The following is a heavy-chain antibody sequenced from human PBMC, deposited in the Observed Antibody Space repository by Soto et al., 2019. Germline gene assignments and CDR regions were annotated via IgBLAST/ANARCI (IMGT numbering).Heavy chain of an antibody. CDR1: GGTFSSYA. V-gene: IGHV1-69*13. D-gene: IGHD5-12*01. CDR3: ARVIVDYYGMDV. CDR2: IIPIFGTA. J-gene: IGHJ6*02. Sequence: SVKVSCKTSGGTFSSYAISWVRQAPGQGLEWMGGIIPIFGTANYAQKFQGRVTITADESTSTAYMELSSLRSEDTAVYYCARVIVDYYGMDVWGQGTTVTVSS.